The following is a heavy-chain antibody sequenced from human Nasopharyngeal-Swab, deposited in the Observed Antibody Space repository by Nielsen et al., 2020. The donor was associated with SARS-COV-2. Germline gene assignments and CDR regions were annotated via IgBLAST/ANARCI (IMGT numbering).Heavy chain of an antibody. Sequence: GGSLRPSFAASGFTFSSYWMSWVRQAPGKGLEWVANIKQDGSEKYYVDSVKGRFTIPRDNAKNSLYLQMKSLRAEDTAVYYCARGSGSPRGGLDYWGQGILVTVSS. V-gene: IGHV3-7*01. D-gene: IGHD3-10*01. CDR2: IKQDGSEK. CDR1: GFTFSSYW. CDR3: ARGSGSPRGGLDY. J-gene: IGHJ4*02.